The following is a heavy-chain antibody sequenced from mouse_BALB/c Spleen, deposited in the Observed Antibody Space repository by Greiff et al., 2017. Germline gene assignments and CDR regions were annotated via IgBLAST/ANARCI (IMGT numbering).Heavy chain of an antibody. D-gene: IGHD1-1*01. Sequence: EVMLVESGGGLVKPGGSLKLSCAASGFTFSDYYMYWVRQTPEKRLEWVATISDGGSYTYYPDSVKGRFTISRDNAKNNLYLQMSSLKSEDTAMYYCARDRGYYGTKGFAYWGQGTLVTVSA. V-gene: IGHV5-4*02. CDR1: GFTFSDYY. J-gene: IGHJ3*01. CDR3: ARDRGYYGTKGFAY. CDR2: ISDGGSYT.